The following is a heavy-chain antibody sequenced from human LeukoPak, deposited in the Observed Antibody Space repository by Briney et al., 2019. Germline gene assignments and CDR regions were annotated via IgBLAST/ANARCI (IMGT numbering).Heavy chain of an antibody. D-gene: IGHD2-15*01. CDR1: GFTFSSYS. J-gene: IGHJ4*02. CDR2: ISSSSSYI. CDR3: ARDGRGYCSGGSCFDDY. Sequence: KSGGSLRLSCAASGFTFSSYSMNWVRQAPGKGLEWVSSISSSSSYIYYADSVKGRFTISRDNAKNSLYPQMNSLRAEDTAVYYCARDGRGYCSGGSCFDDYWGQGTLVTVSS. V-gene: IGHV3-21*01.